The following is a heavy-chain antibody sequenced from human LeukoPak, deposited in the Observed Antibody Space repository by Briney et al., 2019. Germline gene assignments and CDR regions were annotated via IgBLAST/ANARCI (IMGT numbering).Heavy chain of an antibody. D-gene: IGHD2-2*01. V-gene: IGHV4-39*01. CDR1: GGSISSSSYY. Sequence: SETLSLTCTVSGGSISSSSYYWGWIRQPPGKGLEWIGSIYYSGSTYYNPSLKSRVTISVDTSKNQFSLKLSSVTAADTAVYYCARHGGNIVVVPAAPPGRDWFDPWGQGTLVTVSS. J-gene: IGHJ5*02. CDR2: IYYSGST. CDR3: ARHGGNIVVVPAAPPGRDWFDP.